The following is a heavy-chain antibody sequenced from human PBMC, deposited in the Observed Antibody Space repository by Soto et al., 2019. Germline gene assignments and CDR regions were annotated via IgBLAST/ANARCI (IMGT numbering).Heavy chain of an antibody. CDR2: IYYSGST. D-gene: IGHD6-19*01. CDR3: ARDEAYSSGFTRYGMDV. Sequence: QVQLQESGPGLVKPSQTLSLTCTVSGGSISSGGYYWSWISQHPGKGLEWIGYIYYSGSTYYNPSLKSRVTISVDTSKNQFSLKLSSVTAADTAVYYCARDEAYSSGFTRYGMDVWGQGTTVTVSS. J-gene: IGHJ6*02. V-gene: IGHV4-31*03. CDR1: GGSISSGGYY.